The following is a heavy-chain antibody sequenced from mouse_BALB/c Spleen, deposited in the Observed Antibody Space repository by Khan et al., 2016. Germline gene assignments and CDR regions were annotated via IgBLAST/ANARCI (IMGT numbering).Heavy chain of an antibody. CDR3: TRSNYVDY. Sequence: EVKLEEAGGGLVQPGGSMKLSCAASGFTFSDAWMDWVRQSPEKGLEWVAEIRSTANNYAIYYTESVKGRFTISRDDSTTSVYLQLSSLTAEDTGVYYCTRSNYVDYCGQGTTLTVSS. CDR2: IRSTANNYAI. CDR1: GFTFSDAW. J-gene: IGHJ2*01. V-gene: IGHV6-6*01.